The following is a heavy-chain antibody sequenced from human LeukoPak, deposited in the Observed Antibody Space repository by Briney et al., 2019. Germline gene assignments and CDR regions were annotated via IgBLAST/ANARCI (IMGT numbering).Heavy chain of an antibody. CDR2: INPNSGGT. D-gene: IGHD3-10*01. V-gene: IGHV1-2*02. J-gene: IGHJ4*02. CDR1: GYTFIGYY. Sequence: GASVKVSFMASGYTFIGYYMHWVRQAPGHGLEWMGWINPNSGGTNYAQKFQGRVTMTRDTSISTAYMELSRLKSDDTAVYYCATAYGSVTDFRYWGQGTLVTVSS. CDR3: ATAYGSVTDFRY.